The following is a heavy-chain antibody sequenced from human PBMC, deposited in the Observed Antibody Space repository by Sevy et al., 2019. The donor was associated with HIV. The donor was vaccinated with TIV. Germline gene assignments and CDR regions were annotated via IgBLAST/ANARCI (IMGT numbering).Heavy chain of an antibody. CDR2: INVNSGGT. Sequence: ASVKVSCKASGYTFSDYYMHWVRQAPGQGLEWMGWINVNSGGTNYARDFRGRVTMARDTSISTAYMELIGLTFDDTAVYYCAREGFPLAVVTGVNSGFDYWGQRTLVTVSS. CDR3: AREGFPLAVVTGVNSGFDY. V-gene: IGHV1-2*02. CDR1: GYTFSDYY. J-gene: IGHJ4*02. D-gene: IGHD2-21*02.